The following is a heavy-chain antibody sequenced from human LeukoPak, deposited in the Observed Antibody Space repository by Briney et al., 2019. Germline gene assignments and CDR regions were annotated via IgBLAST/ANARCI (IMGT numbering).Heavy chain of an antibody. CDR1: GFTFSNYA. J-gene: IGHJ4*02. CDR2: ISYDGSNK. CDR3: ARDNYYDSSGYYPLDY. V-gene: IGHV3-30*04. D-gene: IGHD3-22*01. Sequence: AGSLRLSCAASGFTFSNYAMHWVRQAPGKGLEWVAVISYDGSNKYYADSVKGRFTISRDNSKNTLYLQMNSLRAEDTAVYYCARDNYYDSSGYYPLDYWGQGTLVTVSS.